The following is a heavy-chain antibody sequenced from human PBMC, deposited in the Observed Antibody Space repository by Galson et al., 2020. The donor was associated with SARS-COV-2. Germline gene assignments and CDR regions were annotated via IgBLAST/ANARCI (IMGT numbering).Heavy chain of an antibody. CDR3: GRLIRYFDWFPLSTLSGMDV. CDR2: IKQDGSEK. Sequence: GGSLRLSCAASGFTFSSYWMSWVRQAPGKGQEWVANIKQDGSEKYYVDSVKGRFTISRDNAKNSLYLQMNSLRADDTAVYYCGRLIRYFDWFPLSTLSGMDVWGQGTTVTVSS. J-gene: IGHJ6*02. D-gene: IGHD3-9*01. V-gene: IGHV3-7*03. CDR1: GFTFSSYW.